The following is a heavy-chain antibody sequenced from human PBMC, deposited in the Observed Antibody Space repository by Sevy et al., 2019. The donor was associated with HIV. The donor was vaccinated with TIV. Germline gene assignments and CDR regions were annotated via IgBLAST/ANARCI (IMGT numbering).Heavy chain of an antibody. V-gene: IGHV3-33*01. Sequence: GGSLRLSCAASGFTFSNYGMHWVRQAPGKGLERVAVIWNDGSNKYYADSVKGRFTISRDNSKNTLYLQMNSLRVEDTAVYFCARGSDFNDRSAKRDFDYWGQGTLVTVSS. D-gene: IGHD3-22*01. J-gene: IGHJ4*02. CDR2: IWNDGSNK. CDR1: GFTFSNYG. CDR3: ARGSDFNDRSAKRDFDY.